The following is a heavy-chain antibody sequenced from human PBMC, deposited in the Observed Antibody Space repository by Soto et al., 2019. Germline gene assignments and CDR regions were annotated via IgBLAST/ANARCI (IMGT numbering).Heavy chain of an antibody. J-gene: IGHJ4*02. CDR3: ARDIRGVYFDY. CDR1: GGSISSYY. Sequence: SETLSLTCTVSGGSISSYYWSWIRQPPGKGLGWIGYIYYSGSTNYNPSLKSRVTISVDTTKNQFSLKLSSVTAADTDVYYCARDIRGVYFDYWGQGTLVTVSS. CDR2: IYYSGST. D-gene: IGHD3-3*02. V-gene: IGHV4-59*01.